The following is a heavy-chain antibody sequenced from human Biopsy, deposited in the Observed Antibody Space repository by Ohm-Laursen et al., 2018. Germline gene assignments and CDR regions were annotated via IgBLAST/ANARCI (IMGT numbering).Heavy chain of an antibody. V-gene: IGHV3-23*01. D-gene: IGHD6-19*01. CDR2: ITGSGGST. CDR3: ASDRDSSGSFRWNH. CDR1: GFTFSIYA. Sequence: SLRLSCAASGFTFSIYAMSWVRQAPGKGPEWVSAITGSGGSTFYADSVKGRFTISRDNSKNTLYLQMNSLRAEDTAVYYCASDRDSSGSFRWNHWGQGTLVTVSS. J-gene: IGHJ5*02.